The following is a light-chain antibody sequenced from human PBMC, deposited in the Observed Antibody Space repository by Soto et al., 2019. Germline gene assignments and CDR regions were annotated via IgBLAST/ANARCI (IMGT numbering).Light chain of an antibody. Sequence: EILLTQSPGTLSLSPGERATLSCTASQSVSSNLAWYQQKPGQAPRLLIYGASTRATGIPARFSGSGAGTEFTLTISSLQSEDFAVYYCQQYNNWPPITFGQGTRLEIK. CDR3: QQYNNWPPIT. CDR1: QSVSSN. CDR2: GAS. V-gene: IGKV3-15*01. J-gene: IGKJ5*01.